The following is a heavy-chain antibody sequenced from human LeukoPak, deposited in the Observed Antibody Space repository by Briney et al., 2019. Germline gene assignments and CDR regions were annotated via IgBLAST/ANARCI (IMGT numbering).Heavy chain of an antibody. CDR3: ARKGEWELHFDY. D-gene: IGHD1-26*01. CDR1: GGSISSSSYY. Sequence: PSETLSLTCTVSGGSISSSSYYWGWIRQPPGKGLEWIGSIYYSGSTYYNPSLKSRVTISVDTSKNQFSLKLSSVTAADTAVYYCARKGEWELHFDYWGQGTLVTVSS. V-gene: IGHV4-39*07. J-gene: IGHJ4*02. CDR2: IYYSGST.